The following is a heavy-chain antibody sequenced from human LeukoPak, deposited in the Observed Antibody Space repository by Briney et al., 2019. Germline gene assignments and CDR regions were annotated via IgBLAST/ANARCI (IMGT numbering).Heavy chain of an antibody. CDR2: INSDGSST. CDR1: GFTFSSYW. Sequence: GGSLRLSCAASGFTFSSYWMHWVRQAPGKGLVWVSRINSDGSSTSYADSVKARFTISRDNAKNTLYLQMNSLRAEDTAVYYCARDRRLYYYDSRDAFDIWGQGTMVTVSS. CDR3: ARDRRLYYYDSRDAFDI. J-gene: IGHJ3*02. V-gene: IGHV3-74*01. D-gene: IGHD3-22*01.